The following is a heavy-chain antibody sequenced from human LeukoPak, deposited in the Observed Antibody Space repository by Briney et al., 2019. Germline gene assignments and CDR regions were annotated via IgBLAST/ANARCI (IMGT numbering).Heavy chain of an antibody. CDR1: GFTFSTYA. D-gene: IGHD2-15*01. CDR3: ARDPYCSGGSCYLLYYYYYGMDV. V-gene: IGHV3-64D*06. J-gene: IGHJ6*02. Sequence: SGGSLRLSCSASGFTFSTYAMHWVRQAPGKGLEYVSAISSNGGGTYYADSVKGRFTISRDNSKNTLYLQMSSLRPEDTAVYYCARDPYCSGGSCYLLYYYYYGMDVWGQGTTVTVSS. CDR2: ISSNGGGT.